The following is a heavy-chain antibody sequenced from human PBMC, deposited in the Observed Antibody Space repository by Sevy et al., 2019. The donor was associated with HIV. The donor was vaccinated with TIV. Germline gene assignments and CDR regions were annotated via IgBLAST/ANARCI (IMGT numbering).Heavy chain of an antibody. D-gene: IGHD1-26*01. Sequence: SETLSLTCTVSGGSVSSGSYYWSWIRQPPGKGLEWIGYIYYSGSTNYNPSLKSRVTISVDTSKNQFSLKLSSVTAADTAVYYCARVSGCYSLDYWGQGTLVTVSS. CDR1: GGSVSSGSYY. V-gene: IGHV4-61*01. CDR2: IYYSGST. CDR3: ARVSGCYSLDY. J-gene: IGHJ4*02.